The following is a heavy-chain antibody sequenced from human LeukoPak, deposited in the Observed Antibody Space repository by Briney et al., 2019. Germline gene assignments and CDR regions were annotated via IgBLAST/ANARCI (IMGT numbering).Heavy chain of an antibody. CDR3: ASPSGILWELPSHFDY. J-gene: IGHJ4*02. CDR1: GGSISSYY. Sequence: SETLSLTCTVSGGSISSYYWGWIRQPPGKGLEWIGSIYYSGSTYYNPSLKSRVTISVDTSKNQFSLKLSSVTAADTAVYYCASPSGILWELPSHFDYWGQGTLVTVSS. V-gene: IGHV4-39*01. CDR2: IYYSGST. D-gene: IGHD1-26*01.